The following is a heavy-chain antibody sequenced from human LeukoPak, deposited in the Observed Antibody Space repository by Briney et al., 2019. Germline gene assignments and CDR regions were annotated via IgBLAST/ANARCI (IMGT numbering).Heavy chain of an antibody. CDR1: GYSFTSYL. J-gene: IGHJ4*02. Sequence: GESLKISCKGSGYSFTSYLIGWVRQMPGKGLEWMGIIYPGDSGTRYSPSFQGQVTISADKSISTAYLQWSSLKASDTAMYYCATFGGSRVGAKTNYFDYWGQGTLVTVSS. CDR2: IYPGDSGT. V-gene: IGHV5-51*01. CDR3: ATFGGSRVGAKTNYFDY. D-gene: IGHD1-26*01.